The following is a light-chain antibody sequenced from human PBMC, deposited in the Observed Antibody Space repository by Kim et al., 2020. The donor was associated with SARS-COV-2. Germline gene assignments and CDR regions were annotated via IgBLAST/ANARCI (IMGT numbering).Light chain of an antibody. CDR1: QNINNW. J-gene: IGKJ4*01. V-gene: IGKV1-5*01. CDR3: QQYHAY. Sequence: DVQMTQSPSTLSAYVGDRVTITCRASQNINNWLAWYQEKPGKAPKLLIYDASILQSGVPSRFSGSGYGTEFTLTISSLQPDDFATYYCQQYHAYFGGGTKVDLK. CDR2: DAS.